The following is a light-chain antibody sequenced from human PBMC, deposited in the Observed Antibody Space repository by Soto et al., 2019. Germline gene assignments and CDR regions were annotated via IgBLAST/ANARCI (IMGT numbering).Light chain of an antibody. CDR1: SSNIGTNT. CDR2: SDN. Sequence: QLVLTQPPSASGTPGQRVTISCSGSSSNIGTNTVIWYQQLPGAAPRLLIYSDNQRPSGVPDRFYGSKSGTSASLAISGLQSEDEADYYCAAWDVSLVVFGGGTKVTVL. J-gene: IGLJ2*01. CDR3: AAWDVSLVV. V-gene: IGLV1-44*01.